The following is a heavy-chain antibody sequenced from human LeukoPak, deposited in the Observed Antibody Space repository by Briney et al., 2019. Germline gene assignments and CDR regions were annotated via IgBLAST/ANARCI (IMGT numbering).Heavy chain of an antibody. J-gene: IGHJ4*02. CDR1: GGSISSSVYY. CDR3: ARHPQY. CDR2: IYYNGST. Sequence: PSETLSLTCTVSGGSISSSVYYWGWIRQPPGKGLEWIGSIYYNGSTYYNPSLKSRVAISVDTSKNQFALKLTSVTAADTAVYYCARHPQYWGQGTLVTVSS. V-gene: IGHV4-39*01.